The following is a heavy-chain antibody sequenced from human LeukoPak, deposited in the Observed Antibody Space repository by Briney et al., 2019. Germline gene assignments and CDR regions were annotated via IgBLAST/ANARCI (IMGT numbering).Heavy chain of an antibody. V-gene: IGHV3-7*01. CDR3: ARDPLNGALDI. CDR2: IKQDGSAI. CDR1: GLKFSNYW. Sequence: GGSLRLSCAASGLKFSNYWLTWVRQAPGKGLEWVANIKQDGSAIVYVDSVKGRFTVSRNNAKNSLYLQMDGLRAEDTAVYYCARDPLNGALDIWGQGTLVTVSS. J-gene: IGHJ3*02.